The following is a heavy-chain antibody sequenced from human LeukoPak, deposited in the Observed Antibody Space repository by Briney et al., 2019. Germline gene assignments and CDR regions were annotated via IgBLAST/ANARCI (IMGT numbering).Heavy chain of an antibody. CDR1: GFSFSSYV. J-gene: IGHJ4*02. V-gene: IGHV3-23*01. D-gene: IGHD5-12*01. Sequence: PGGSLRLSCAASGFSFSSYVMSWVRQAPGKGLEWVSAISGSGGSTYFADSVKGRFTISRDNSKNTLYLQMNSLSAEDTAVYYCARAKYSGYDRYYFDYWGQGTLVTVSS. CDR2: ISGSGGST. CDR3: ARAKYSGYDRYYFDY.